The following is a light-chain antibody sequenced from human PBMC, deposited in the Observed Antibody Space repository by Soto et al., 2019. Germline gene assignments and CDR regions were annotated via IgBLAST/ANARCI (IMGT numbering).Light chain of an antibody. J-gene: IGKJ1*01. CDR3: QQYNNYPRT. CDR1: ESISGW. V-gene: IGKV1-5*01. Sequence: DIEMTQSPSTLSASIGDGVTITCRASESISGWLAWYQQQPGKAPKLLIYDASNLESGVPSRFSGSGSRTEFTLAISSLQPDDFATYYCQQYNNYPRTFGQGTKVEI. CDR2: DAS.